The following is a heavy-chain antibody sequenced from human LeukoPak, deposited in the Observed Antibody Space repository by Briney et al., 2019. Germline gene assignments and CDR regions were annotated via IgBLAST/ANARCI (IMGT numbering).Heavy chain of an antibody. V-gene: IGHV4-61*02. J-gene: IGHJ3*02. CDR1: GGSISGGSYY. D-gene: IGHD5-18*01. CDR2: IYTSGST. Sequence: SQTLSLTCTVSGGSISGGSYYWSWIRQPAGKGLEWVGRIYTSGSTNYNPSLKSRVTISVDTSKNQFSLKLSPVTAADTAVYYCARARVQLWSSDAFDIWGQGTMVTVSS. CDR3: ARARVQLWSSDAFDI.